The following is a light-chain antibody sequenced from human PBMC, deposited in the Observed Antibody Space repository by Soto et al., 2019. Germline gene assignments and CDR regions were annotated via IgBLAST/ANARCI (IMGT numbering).Light chain of an antibody. Sequence: QSVLTQPASVSGSPGQSITISCTGTNYDVGGYNYVSWYQQHPGRAPKLMIYEVSNRPSGVSNRFSGSKFGNTASLTISGLQAEDEDDYFCSSYTSGSTHVVFGGGTKLTVL. CDR3: SSYTSGSTHVV. V-gene: IGLV2-14*01. CDR1: NYDVGGYNY. CDR2: EVS. J-gene: IGLJ2*01.